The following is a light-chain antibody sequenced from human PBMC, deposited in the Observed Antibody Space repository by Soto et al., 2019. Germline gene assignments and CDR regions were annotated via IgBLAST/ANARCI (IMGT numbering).Light chain of an antibody. CDR3: QQYGSSSYT. CDR2: SAS. J-gene: IGKJ2*01. V-gene: IGKV3-20*01. CDR1: QSVSISS. Sequence: EIVLTQSPGTLSLSPGERATLSCRASQSVSISSLAWYQQKPGQAPRLLIYSASSRATGIPDRFSGSGSGTAFTLTIRRLEPEDFAVYYCQQYGSSSYTFGQGTNLEIK.